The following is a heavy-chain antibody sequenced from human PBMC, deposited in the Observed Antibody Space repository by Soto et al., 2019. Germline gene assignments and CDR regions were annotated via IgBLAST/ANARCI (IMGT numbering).Heavy chain of an antibody. CDR3: TRGPWVYDSSGYRAFDI. CDR1: GFTFGDYA. CDR2: IRSKAYGGTT. V-gene: IGHV3-49*03. Sequence: GSLRLSCTASGFTFGDYAMSWFRQAPGKGLEWVGFIRSKAYGGTTEYAASVKGRFTISRDASKSIAYLQMNSLKTEDTAVYYCTRGPWVYDSSGYRAFDIWGQGTMVTVSS. D-gene: IGHD3-22*01. J-gene: IGHJ3*02.